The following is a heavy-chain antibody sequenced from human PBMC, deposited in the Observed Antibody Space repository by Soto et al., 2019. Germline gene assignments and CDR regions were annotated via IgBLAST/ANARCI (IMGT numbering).Heavy chain of an antibody. J-gene: IGHJ5*02. CDR3: VRRHVSATGIDWFDP. CDR2: INAANGDT. V-gene: IGHV1-3*01. CDR1: GYTFTGYC. Sequence: ASVKVSCKASGYTFTGYCIHWVLQAPGQRLEWMGWINAANGDTKYSPKFQGRVTITRDTSASTAYMELSSLRSEDTAVYYCVRRHVSATGIDWFDPWGQGTLVTVSS. D-gene: IGHD6-13*01.